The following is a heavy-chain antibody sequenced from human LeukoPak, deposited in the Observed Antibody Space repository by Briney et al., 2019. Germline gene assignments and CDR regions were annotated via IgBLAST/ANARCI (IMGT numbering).Heavy chain of an antibody. CDR2: IYSNGGST. V-gene: IGHV3-64*01. Sequence: GGSLRLSCAASGFTFSSYAMHWVRQAPGKGLEYVSTIYSNGGSTYYANSVKGRFTISRDNSKNTLYLQMGSRRAEDMAVYYCARGEELSRYFDYWGQGSLVTVSS. CDR1: GFTFSSYA. J-gene: IGHJ4*02. CDR3: ARGEELSRYFDY. D-gene: IGHD3-10*01.